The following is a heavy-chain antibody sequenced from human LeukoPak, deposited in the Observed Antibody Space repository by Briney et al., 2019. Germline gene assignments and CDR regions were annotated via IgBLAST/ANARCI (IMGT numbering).Heavy chain of an antibody. V-gene: IGHV1-18*01. Sequence: ASVKVSCKASVYTFTSYGISWVRQAPGQGLEWMGWISAYNGNTNYAQKLQGRVTMTTDTSTSTAYMELRSLRSDDTAVYYCARVLRYFDWLPYYFDYWGQGTLVTVSS. CDR3: ARVLRYFDWLPYYFDY. J-gene: IGHJ4*02. CDR2: ISAYNGNT. CDR1: VYTFTSYG. D-gene: IGHD3-9*01.